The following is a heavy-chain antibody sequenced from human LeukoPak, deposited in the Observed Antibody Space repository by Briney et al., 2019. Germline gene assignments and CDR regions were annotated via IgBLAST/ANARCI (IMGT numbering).Heavy chain of an antibody. CDR1: GFTFSSYG. CDR3: ANGPDSGSYRRRASTDFDY. D-gene: IGHD3-10*01. Sequence: GGSLRLSCAASGFTFSSYGMHWVRQAPGKGLEWVAFIRYDGSNKYYADSVKGRFTISRGNSKNTLYLQMNSLRAEDTAVYYCANGPDSGSYRRRASTDFDYWGQGTLVTVSS. V-gene: IGHV3-30*02. J-gene: IGHJ4*02. CDR2: IRYDGSNK.